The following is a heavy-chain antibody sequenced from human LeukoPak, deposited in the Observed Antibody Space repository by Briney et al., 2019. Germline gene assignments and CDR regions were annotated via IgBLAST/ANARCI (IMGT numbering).Heavy chain of an antibody. D-gene: IGHD6-19*01. Sequence: SVKVSCKASGGTFSSYAIGWVRQAPGQGLEWMGGIIPIFGTANYAQKFQGRVTITADESTSTAYMELSSLRSEDTAVYYCARDGRWLEPNDAFDIWGQGTMVTVSS. J-gene: IGHJ3*02. CDR3: ARDGRWLEPNDAFDI. CDR1: GGTFSSYA. V-gene: IGHV1-69*01. CDR2: IIPIFGTA.